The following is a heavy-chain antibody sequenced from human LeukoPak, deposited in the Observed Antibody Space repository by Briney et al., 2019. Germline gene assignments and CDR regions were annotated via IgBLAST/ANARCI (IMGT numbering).Heavy chain of an antibody. CDR2: INPSGGST. V-gene: IGHV1-46*01. CDR3: ARDLLVRDYDFWSGYYSYYYYYYMDV. D-gene: IGHD3-3*01. Sequence: EASVKVSCKASGYTFTSYYMHWVRQAPGQGLEWMGIINPSGGSTSYAQKFQGRVTMTRDMSTSTVYMGLSSLRSEDTAVYYCARDLLVRDYDFWSGYYSYYYYYYMDVWGKGTTVTVSS. J-gene: IGHJ6*03. CDR1: GYTFTSYY.